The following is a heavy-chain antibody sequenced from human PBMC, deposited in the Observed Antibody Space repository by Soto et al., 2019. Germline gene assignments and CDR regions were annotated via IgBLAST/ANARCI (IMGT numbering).Heavy chain of an antibody. Sequence: QVQLVQSGAEVKKPGSSVKVSCKASGGTFSSYAISWVRQAPGQGLEWMGGIIPIFGTANYAQKFQGRVTITAKKSTSTANMELSSLRSEDMAVYYCARGSNSGWYRVYWFAPWGKGTLVTVSS. J-gene: IGHJ5*02. CDR1: GGTFSSYA. CDR3: ARGSNSGWYRVYWFAP. D-gene: IGHD6-19*01. CDR2: IIPIFGTA. V-gene: IGHV1-69*06.